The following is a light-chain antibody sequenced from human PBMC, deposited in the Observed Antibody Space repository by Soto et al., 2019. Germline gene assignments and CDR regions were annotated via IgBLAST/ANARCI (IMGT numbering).Light chain of an antibody. CDR2: GAS. CDR3: QHYNARPRT. V-gene: IGKV3-15*01. Sequence: EIVMTQSPATLSVSPGERATLSCRASQSVSSNLAWYQQKPGQAPRLLIYGASTRATGIPARFSGSESGTEFTLTNSSLQSEDFAVYYCQHYNARPRTFGHGRKVDIK. CDR1: QSVSSN. J-gene: IGKJ1*01.